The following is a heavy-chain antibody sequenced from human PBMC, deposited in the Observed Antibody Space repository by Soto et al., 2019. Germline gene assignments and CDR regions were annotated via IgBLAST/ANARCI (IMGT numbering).Heavy chain of an antibody. Sequence: QPGGSLRLSCAASGFPFSSYAMSWVRQAPGKGLEWVSAISGSGGSTYYADSVKGRFTISRDNSKKMLYLQMNSLRAEDTAVYYCASYYMLRRFDPWGQGTLVTVSS. D-gene: IGHD3-22*01. CDR3: ASYYMLRRFDP. J-gene: IGHJ5*02. CDR2: ISGSGGST. CDR1: GFPFSSYA. V-gene: IGHV3-23*01.